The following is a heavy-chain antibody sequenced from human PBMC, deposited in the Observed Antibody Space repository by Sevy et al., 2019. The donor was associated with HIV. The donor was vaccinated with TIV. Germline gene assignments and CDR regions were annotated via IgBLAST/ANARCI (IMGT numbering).Heavy chain of an antibody. J-gene: IGHJ3*02. Sequence: GGSLRLSCAASGFTFNNYGMHWVRQAPGKGLEWVTFIRHDGSDEYYTDSVKGRFTISRDNSKNTVYLQMNSRRAEDTAVYYCARDRKVLLVVYAIPFDVFDIWGQGTMVTVSS. CDR3: ARDRKVLLVVYAIPFDVFDI. V-gene: IGHV3-30*02. CDR2: IRHDGSDE. D-gene: IGHD2-8*02. CDR1: GFTFNNYG.